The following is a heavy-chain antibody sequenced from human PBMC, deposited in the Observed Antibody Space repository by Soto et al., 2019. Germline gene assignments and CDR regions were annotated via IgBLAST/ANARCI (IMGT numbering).Heavy chain of an antibody. Sequence: EVQLVESGGGLVQPGGSLRLSCAASGFMFSNYWMSWVRQAPGKGLEWVANIKEDGSEKYCVDSVKGRFTISRDNAKNSLSLQMNSLRAEDTAVYYCAKTPINSNCDGGYFDLWGRGTLVTVSS. J-gene: IGHJ2*01. V-gene: IGHV3-7*03. D-gene: IGHD6-13*01. CDR2: IKEDGSEK. CDR1: GFMFSNYW. CDR3: AKTPINSNCDGGYFDL.